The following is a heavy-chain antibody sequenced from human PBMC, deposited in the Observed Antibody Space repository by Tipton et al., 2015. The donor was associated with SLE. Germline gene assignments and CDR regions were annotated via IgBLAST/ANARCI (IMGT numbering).Heavy chain of an antibody. CDR3: ARFGRSAAMDWFDR. D-gene: IGHD2-2*01. Sequence: LRLSCTVSGGSIGTYYWSWLRQPPGKGLEWIGYIYQSGSTTYNRSLKSRVSMSVDTSKNQFSLKLSSVTAADTAIYYCARFGRSAAMDWFDRWGQGTLVTVSS. CDR2: IYQSGST. CDR1: GGSIGTYY. J-gene: IGHJ5*02. V-gene: IGHV4-59*12.